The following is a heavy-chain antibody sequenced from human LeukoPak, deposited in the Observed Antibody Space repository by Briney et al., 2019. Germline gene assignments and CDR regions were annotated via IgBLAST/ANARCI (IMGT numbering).Heavy chain of an antibody. CDR3: ARSIVGATPLDY. CDR2: MNPKNGST. CDR1: GYTLTGFY. D-gene: IGHD1-26*01. V-gene: IGHV1-2*02. Sequence: ASMKVSCKASGYTLTGFYMHWVRQAPGQGLEWMGWMNPKNGSTNYAQKFQGRVTMTTDTSMSRAYMELSSLRSDYTARYYLARSIVGATPLDYRRQRTMPTVPS. J-gene: IGHJ4*02.